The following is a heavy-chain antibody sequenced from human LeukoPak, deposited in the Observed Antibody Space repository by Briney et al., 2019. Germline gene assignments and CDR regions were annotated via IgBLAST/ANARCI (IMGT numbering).Heavy chain of an antibody. CDR3: ARGRYYDSSGYPPYDFDI. CDR1: GGSFSGYY. V-gene: IGHV4-34*01. Sequence: PSETLSLTCAVYGGSFSGYYWSWIRQPPGKGLEWIGEINHSGSTNYNPSLKSRVTISVDTSKNQFSLKLSSVTAADTAVYYCARGRYYDSSGYPPYDFDIWGQGTMVTVSS. J-gene: IGHJ3*02. D-gene: IGHD3-22*01. CDR2: INHSGST.